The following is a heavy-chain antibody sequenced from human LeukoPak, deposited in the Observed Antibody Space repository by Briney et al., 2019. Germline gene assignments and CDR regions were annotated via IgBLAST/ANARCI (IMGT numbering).Heavy chain of an antibody. CDR1: GFTFSSYA. CDR2: ISYDGSNK. J-gene: IGHJ6*02. V-gene: IGHV3-30-3*01. D-gene: IGHD6-13*01. CDR3: ARDRRVAAAGTLYYYYYYGMDV. Sequence: GGSLRLSCAASGFTFSSYAMHWVRQAPGKGLEWVAVISYDGSNKYYADSVKGRFTISRDSSKNTLYLQMNSLRAEDTAVYYCARDRRVAAAGTLYYYYYYGMDVWGQGTTVTVSS.